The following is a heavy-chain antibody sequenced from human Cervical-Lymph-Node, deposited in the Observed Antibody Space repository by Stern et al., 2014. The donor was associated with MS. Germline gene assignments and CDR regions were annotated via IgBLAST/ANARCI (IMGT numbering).Heavy chain of an antibody. CDR2: ISSRDGTI. J-gene: IGHJ4*02. D-gene: IGHD3-10*01. V-gene: IGHV3-11*01. CDR3: ARAGGSEEDF. Sequence: DQLVESGGGLVKPGGSLRLSCAASGFTFSDYYMTWIRQAPGKGLEWISYISSRDGTIYYADSVKGRFTIFRDNAKKSLFLQMNSLRAEDTAVYYCARAGGSEEDFWGQGTLVTVSS. CDR1: GFTFSDYY.